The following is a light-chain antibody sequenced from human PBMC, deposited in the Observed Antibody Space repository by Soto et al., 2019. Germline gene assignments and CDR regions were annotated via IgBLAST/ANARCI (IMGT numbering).Light chain of an antibody. J-gene: IGKJ4*01. CDR3: QQYDSYPLT. V-gene: IGKV1-5*03. CDR1: QNINTW. Sequence: SPMPQSPSTLSASVGDRVTITCRASQNINTWLAWYQHKPGKAPKVLIHKASSLQSVGPSRFGGTGSGTEFTLIINSLQPDDCATYYSQQYDSYPLTFGGGTKVEI. CDR2: KAS.